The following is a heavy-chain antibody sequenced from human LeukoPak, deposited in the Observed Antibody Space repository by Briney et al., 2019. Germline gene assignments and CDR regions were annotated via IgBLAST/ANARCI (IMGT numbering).Heavy chain of an antibody. CDR1: GFTFSTYS. D-gene: IGHD5-12*01. J-gene: IGHJ4*02. V-gene: IGHV3-21*01. CDR2: ISSSSNYI. CDR3: ARDPAEGYSGYDI. Sequence: PGGSLRLSCAASGFTFSTYSMDWVRQAPGKGLEWVSSISSSSNYIYYADSVKGRFTISRDNAKNSLYLQMNSLRAEDTAVYYCARDPAEGYSGYDIWGQGTLVTVSS.